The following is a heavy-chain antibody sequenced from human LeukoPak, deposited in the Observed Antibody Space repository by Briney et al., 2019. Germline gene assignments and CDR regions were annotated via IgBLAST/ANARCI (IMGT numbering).Heavy chain of an antibody. V-gene: IGHV1-69*04. CDR3: ARVGAPTDY. D-gene: IGHD3-10*01. CDR2: IIPILGIA. CDR1: GGTFSSYA. J-gene: IGHJ4*02. Sequence: SVKVSCKASGGTFSSYAISWVRQAPGQGLEWMGRIIPILGIANYAQKFQGRVTISADKSTSTAYMELSSLRSEDTAVYYCARVGAPTDYWGQGTLVTVSS.